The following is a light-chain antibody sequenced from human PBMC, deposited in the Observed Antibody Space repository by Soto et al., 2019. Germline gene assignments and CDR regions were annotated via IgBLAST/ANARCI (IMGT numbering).Light chain of an antibody. CDR1: QTISSW. CDR2: DAS. J-gene: IGKJ1*01. Sequence: DIQMTQSPSTLSGSVGDRVTITCRASQTISSWLAWYQQKPGKAPKLLIYDASSLESGVPSRFRGSGSGTEFTLTINGLQPDDFATYYCQQYDGYSPQTFGQGTKVDIK. CDR3: QQYDGYSPQT. V-gene: IGKV1-5*01.